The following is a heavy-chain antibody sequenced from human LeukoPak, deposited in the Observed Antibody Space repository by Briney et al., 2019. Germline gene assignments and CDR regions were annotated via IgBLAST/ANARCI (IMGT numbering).Heavy chain of an antibody. V-gene: IGHV3-23*01. J-gene: IGHJ4*02. D-gene: IGHD2-15*01. CDR3: AKSLGGYCSGGSCYFDY. CDR1: GFTFSSYA. CDR2: ISGSGGST. Sequence: GGSLRLSCAASGFTFSSYAMSWVRQAPGKGQEWVSVISGSGGSTYYADSVKGRFTIFRDNSKNTLYLQMNSLRAEDTAVYYCAKSLGGYCSGGSCYFDYWGQGTLVTVSS.